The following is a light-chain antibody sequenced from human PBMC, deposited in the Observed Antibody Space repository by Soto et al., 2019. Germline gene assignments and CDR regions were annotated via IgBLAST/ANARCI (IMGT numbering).Light chain of an antibody. CDR3: GTWDSSLSAV. V-gene: IGLV1-51*01. Sequence: QSVLTQPPSVSAAPGQTVTISCSGSSSNNGSNYVSWYQHLPGTAPKLLIYDNNKRPSGIPDRFSGSQSGTSATLGITGLQTGDEADYYCGTWDSSLSAVFGGGTKLTVL. J-gene: IGLJ2*01. CDR1: SSNNGSNY. CDR2: DNN.